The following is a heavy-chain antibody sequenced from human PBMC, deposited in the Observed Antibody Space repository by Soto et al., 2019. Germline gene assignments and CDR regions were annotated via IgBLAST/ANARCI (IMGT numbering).Heavy chain of an antibody. V-gene: IGHV1-46*01. CDR1: GYTFTSYY. D-gene: IGHD6-19*01. CDR2: INPSGGST. J-gene: IGHJ6*02. CDR3: ARLLAVAGSHYYGMDV. Sequence: ASVKVSCKASGYTFTSYYMRWVRQAPGQGLEWMGIINPSGGSTSYAQKFQGRVTMTRDTSTSTVYMELSSLRSEDTAVYYCARLLAVAGSHYYGMDVWGQGTTVTVS.